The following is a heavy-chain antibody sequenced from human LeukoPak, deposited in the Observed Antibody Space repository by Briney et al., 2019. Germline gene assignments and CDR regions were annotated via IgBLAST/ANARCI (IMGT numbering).Heavy chain of an antibody. Sequence: PGGSLRLSCAASGVTFSRYWMHWVRQAPGRGLEWLSYINSGGSSIFYADSVKGRFTISRDNAKNSLFLQMSSLRAEDTAVCYCAMGYTVMSIGGQGTLVTVSS. CDR2: INSGGSSI. CDR3: AMGYTVMSI. D-gene: IGHD4-11*01. J-gene: IGHJ4*02. V-gene: IGHV3-48*03. CDR1: GVTFSRYW.